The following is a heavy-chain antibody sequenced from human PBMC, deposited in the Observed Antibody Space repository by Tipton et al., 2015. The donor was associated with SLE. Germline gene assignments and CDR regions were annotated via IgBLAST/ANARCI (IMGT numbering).Heavy chain of an antibody. D-gene: IGHD3-16*01. CDR1: GFTFSSYG. CDR2: ISYDGSNK. Sequence: SLRLSCAASGFTFSSYGMHWVRQAPGKGLEWVAVISYDGSNKYYADSVKGRFTISRDNSKNTLYLQMNSLRAEDTAVYYCAKAPGEPVYWGQGTLVTVSS. V-gene: IGHV3-30*18. J-gene: IGHJ4*02. CDR3: AKAPGEPVY.